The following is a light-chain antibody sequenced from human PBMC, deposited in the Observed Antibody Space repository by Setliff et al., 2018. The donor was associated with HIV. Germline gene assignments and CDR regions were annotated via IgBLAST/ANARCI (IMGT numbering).Light chain of an antibody. J-gene: IGLJ2*01. V-gene: IGLV2-14*03. CDR3: SSYTTSSTLV. CDR1: SSDVGSYSY. Sequence: QSVLTQPASVSGSPGQSITISCTGTSSDVGSYSYVSWYQQHPGKAPKLMIYDVSKRPSGVSNRFSGSKSGNTASLTISGLQAGDEADYYCSSYTTSSTLVFGGGTKVTVL. CDR2: DVS.